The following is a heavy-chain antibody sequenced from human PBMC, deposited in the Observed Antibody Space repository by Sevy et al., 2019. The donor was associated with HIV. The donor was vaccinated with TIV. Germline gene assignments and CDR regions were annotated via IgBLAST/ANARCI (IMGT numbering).Heavy chain of an antibody. D-gene: IGHD3-10*01. CDR1: GFTFSSYA. CDR2: ISGSGGST. J-gene: IGHJ4*02. V-gene: IGHV3-23*01. CDR3: ASLFTMVRGVPSN. Sequence: GGSLRLSCAASGFTFSSYAMSWVRQAPGKGLEWVSAISGSGGSTYYADSVKGRFTISRDNSKNTLYLQMNSLRAEDTAVYYCASLFTMVRGVPSNWGQGTLVTVSS.